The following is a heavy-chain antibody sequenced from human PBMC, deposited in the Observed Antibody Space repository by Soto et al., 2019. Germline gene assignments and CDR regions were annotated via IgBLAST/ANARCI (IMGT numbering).Heavy chain of an antibody. CDR3: AHLYYDASGTYFFDH. V-gene: IGHV2-5*02. D-gene: IGHD3-10*01. J-gene: IGHJ4*02. Sequence: QITLKESGPTLVKPTQTLTLTCTFSGFSLSTSGVGVGWIRQPPGKALEWLALIYWDDANLYSPSLKSRLTLTKDTSKSQVVLTMTNMDPVDTATYYCAHLYYDASGTYFFDHWGQGTLVTVSS. CDR2: IYWDDAN. CDR1: GFSLSTSGVG.